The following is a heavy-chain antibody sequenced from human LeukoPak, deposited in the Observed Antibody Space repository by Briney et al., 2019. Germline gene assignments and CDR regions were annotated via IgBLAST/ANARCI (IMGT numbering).Heavy chain of an antibody. CDR1: GGSFSGYY. V-gene: IGHV4-34*01. D-gene: IGHD6-13*01. CDR3: ARHEAAAGLLYYFDY. CDR2: INHSGST. J-gene: IGHJ4*02. Sequence: SETLSLTCAVYGGSFSGYYWSWIRQPPGKGLEWIGEINHSGSTNYNPSLKSRVTISVDTSKNQFSLKLSSVTAADTAVYYCARHEAAAGLLYYFDYWGQGALVTVSS.